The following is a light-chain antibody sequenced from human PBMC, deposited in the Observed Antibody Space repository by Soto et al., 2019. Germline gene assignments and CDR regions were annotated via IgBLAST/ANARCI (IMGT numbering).Light chain of an antibody. V-gene: IGKV1-5*03. CDR3: QQSNPFLT. CDR1: HSIIKW. J-gene: IGKJ4*02. CDR2: EAS. Sequence: PMIQSASSLSASVGDSVTLTCRASHSIIKWLAWYQQKPGKAPNLLIYEASTLQSGVPSRFSGSGSGTEFTLTISSLQPDDSATYYCQQSNPFLTFGGGTKVDIK.